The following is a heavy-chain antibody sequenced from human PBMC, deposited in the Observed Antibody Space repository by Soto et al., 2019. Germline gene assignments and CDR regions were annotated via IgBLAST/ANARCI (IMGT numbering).Heavy chain of an antibody. Sequence: EVQLVESGGALVQPGGSLRLSCVASGFKFSIYSMNWIRQAPGKGLEWSAYITSDTKTIKYADSVKGRFTISRDNAKNSVYLQMNSLSDEDTAVYYCARSVAGHFDYWGQGAVVTVSS. D-gene: IGHD6-19*01. CDR1: GFKFSIYS. J-gene: IGHJ4*02. CDR2: ITSDTKTI. V-gene: IGHV3-48*02. CDR3: ARSVAGHFDY.